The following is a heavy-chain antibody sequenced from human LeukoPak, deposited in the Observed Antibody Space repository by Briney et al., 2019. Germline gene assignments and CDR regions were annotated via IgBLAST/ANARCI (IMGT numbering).Heavy chain of an antibody. Sequence: MASETLSLTCTVSGGSISSSSYYWGWIRQPPGKGLEWIGSIYYSGSTYYNPSLKSRVTISVDTSKNQFSLKLSSVTAADTAVYYCARDPYGDGREMSFDIWGQGTMVTVSS. J-gene: IGHJ3*02. CDR3: ARDPYGDGREMSFDI. CDR2: IYYSGST. D-gene: IGHD4-17*01. CDR1: GGSISSSSYY. V-gene: IGHV4-39*02.